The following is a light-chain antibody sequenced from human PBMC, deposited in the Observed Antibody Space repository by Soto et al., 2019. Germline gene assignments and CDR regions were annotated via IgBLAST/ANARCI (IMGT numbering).Light chain of an antibody. Sequence: QSALTQPASVSGSPGQSITISCTGTSSDVGGYNYVSWYQQHPGKAPKLMIYEVNNQPSGVSNRFSGSKSGNTASLTISGLQAEDEADYYCSSYTRSSTIIFGGGTKLTVL. CDR2: EVN. J-gene: IGLJ2*01. V-gene: IGLV2-14*01. CDR1: SSDVGGYNY. CDR3: SSYTRSSTII.